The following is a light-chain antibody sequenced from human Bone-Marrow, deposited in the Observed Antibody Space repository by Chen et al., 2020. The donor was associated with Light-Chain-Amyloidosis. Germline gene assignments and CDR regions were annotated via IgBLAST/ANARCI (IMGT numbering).Light chain of an antibody. J-gene: IGLJ1*01. V-gene: IGLV2-11*01. CDR1: SSDVGGYES. Sequence: QSALTQPRSVSGSPGQSVTISCPGTSSDVGGYESVSWCQQHPGKAPKFLIYDVNKRPSGVPDRFSGSKSGNSASLTISGLQTEDEADYFCCSYAGSSPYVFGTGTTVTVL. CDR2: DVN. CDR3: CSYAGSSPYV.